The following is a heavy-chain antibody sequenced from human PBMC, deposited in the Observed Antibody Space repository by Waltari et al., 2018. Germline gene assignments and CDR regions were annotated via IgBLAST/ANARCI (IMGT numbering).Heavy chain of an antibody. CDR2: TIPFFGTT. V-gene: IGHV1-69*01. J-gene: IGHJ2*01. CDR3: AGDRVTMVITPLDL. Sequence: QVQLVQSGAEVKKPGSSVKVSCKASGGTFRENAISWVRQAPGQGLEWMGGTIPFFGTTNYAKKFRGRFTLTADESTATAYMELSNLRYEDTAIYYGAGDRVTMVITPLDLWGRGTLVIVSS. CDR1: GGTFRENA. D-gene: IGHD3-22*01.